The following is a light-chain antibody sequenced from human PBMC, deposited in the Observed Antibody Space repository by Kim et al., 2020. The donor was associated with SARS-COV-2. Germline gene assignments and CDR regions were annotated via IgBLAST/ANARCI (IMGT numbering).Light chain of an antibody. CDR1: SCNIGAGYD. J-gene: IGLJ1*01. Sequence: GQRVTISCTGSSCNIGAGYDVHWYQQLPGTAPKLLIYGNSNRPSGVPDRFSGSKSGTSASLAITGLQAEDEADYYCQSYDSSLSTVFGTGTKVTVL. V-gene: IGLV1-40*01. CDR2: GNS. CDR3: QSYDSSLSTV.